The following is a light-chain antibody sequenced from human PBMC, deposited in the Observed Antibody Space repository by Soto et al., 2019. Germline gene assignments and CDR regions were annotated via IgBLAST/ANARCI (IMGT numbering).Light chain of an antibody. Sequence: EIVWTQSPATLSWSPGERATLSCRASQSVRNYLAWYQHKPGQAPRLLIYDAFNRATGIPARFSGSGSGTDFTLTISSLEPEDFAVYYCQQRSSWPPITFGQGTRLEIK. CDR1: QSVRNY. V-gene: IGKV3-11*01. CDR2: DAF. CDR3: QQRSSWPPIT. J-gene: IGKJ5*01.